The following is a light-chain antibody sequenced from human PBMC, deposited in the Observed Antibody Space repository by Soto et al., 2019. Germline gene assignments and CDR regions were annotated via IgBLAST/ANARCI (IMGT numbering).Light chain of an antibody. Sequence: NFLLTQPHSVSESPGKTVIISCTGSGGSIVSKYVQWYQQRPGSAPTTVIYEDNQRLFGVPDRFSGSIDSTSNAATLTISELKTEYEDDYYCQSFDGTTLVVCGGTKLTV. CDR1: GGSIVSKY. CDR2: EDN. V-gene: IGLV6-57*02. J-gene: IGLJ3*02. CDR3: QSFDGTTLV.